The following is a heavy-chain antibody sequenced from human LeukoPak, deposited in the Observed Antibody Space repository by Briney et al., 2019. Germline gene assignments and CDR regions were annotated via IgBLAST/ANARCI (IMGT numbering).Heavy chain of an antibody. J-gene: IGHJ4*02. CDR2: ISSSSSYI. D-gene: IGHD6-25*01. Sequence: KPGGSLSLSCAASGFTFSSYSMNWVRQAPGKGLEWVSSISSSSSYIYYADSVKGRFTISRDNAKNSLYLQMNSLRAEDTAVYYCARDFAATPYYFDYWGQGAHATVSS. CDR3: ARDFAATPYYFDY. CDR1: GFTFSSYS. V-gene: IGHV3-21*01.